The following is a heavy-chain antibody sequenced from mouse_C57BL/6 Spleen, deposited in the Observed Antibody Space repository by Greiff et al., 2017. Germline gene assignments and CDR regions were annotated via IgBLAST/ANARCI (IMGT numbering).Heavy chain of an antibody. J-gene: IGHJ1*03. CDR3: ARLTTVVATRYFDV. V-gene: IGHV1-54*01. Sequence: VQLQQSGAELVRPGTSVKVSCKASGYAFTNYLIEWVKQRPGQGLEWIGVINPGSGGTNYNEKFKGKATLTAAKSSSTAYMQVSSLTSEDSAVYFCARLTTVVATRYFDVWGTGTTVTVSS. D-gene: IGHD1-1*01. CDR1: GYAFTNYL. CDR2: INPGSGGT.